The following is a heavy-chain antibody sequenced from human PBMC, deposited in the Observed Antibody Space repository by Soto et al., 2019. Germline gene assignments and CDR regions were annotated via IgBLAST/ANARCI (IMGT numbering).Heavy chain of an antibody. V-gene: IGHV3-23*01. D-gene: IGHD3-10*01. CDR1: GFSFRSYA. J-gene: IGHJ4*02. CDR2: ISSSGGST. Sequence: EVQLLESGGGLVQPGGSLRLSCGASGFSFRSYAMSWVRQAPGKGLEWVSGISSSGGSTYYADSVKGRFTISRDNAKNTLYMQMNSLRAEDTAVYSCAKQLMVRGVVLLFDYWGQGTLVTVSS. CDR3: AKQLMVRGVVLLFDY.